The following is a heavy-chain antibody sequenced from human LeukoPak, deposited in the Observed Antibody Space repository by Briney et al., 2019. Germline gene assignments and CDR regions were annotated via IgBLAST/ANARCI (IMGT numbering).Heavy chain of an antibody. V-gene: IGHV4-61*02. J-gene: IGHJ4*02. D-gene: IGHD3-9*01. CDR3: AREPKTGYYNVLPFDY. Sequence: PSETLSLTCTVSGGSISSGSDYWSWIRQPAGKXXXXXXXFYASGSTNYNPSLKSRVTISVDTSKNQFSLKLSSVTAADTAVYYCAREPKTGYYNVLPFDYWGQGTLVTVSS. CDR1: GGSISSGSDY. CDR2: FYASGST.